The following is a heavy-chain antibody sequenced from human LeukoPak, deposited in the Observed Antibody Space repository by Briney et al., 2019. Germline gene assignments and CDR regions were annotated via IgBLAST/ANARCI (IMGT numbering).Heavy chain of an antibody. CDR1: GGTFSSYA. V-gene: IGHV1-69*04. CDR3: ARELFLEWLSCNWFDP. Sequence: SVKVSCKASGGTFSSYAISWVRQAPGQGLEWMGRIIPILGIANYAQKFQGRVTITADKSTSTAYMELSSLRSEDTAVYHCARELFLEWLSCNWFDPWGQGTLVTVSS. D-gene: IGHD3-3*01. CDR2: IIPILGIA. J-gene: IGHJ5*02.